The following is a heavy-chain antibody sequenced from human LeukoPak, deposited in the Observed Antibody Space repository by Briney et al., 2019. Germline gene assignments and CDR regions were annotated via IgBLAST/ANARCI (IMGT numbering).Heavy chain of an antibody. CDR2: ISSAGTII. CDR1: GFTFGTYS. J-gene: IGHJ4*02. CDR3: AKDHRWLVDY. V-gene: IGHV3-30-3*01. D-gene: IGHD6-19*01. Sequence: GRSLRLSCAASGFTFGTYSMHWVCQAPGKGLEWVAIISSAGTIINYADSVKGRFSISRDNSKNTLYLQMDSLRVEDTAVYYCAKDHRWLVDYWGQGSLVTVSS.